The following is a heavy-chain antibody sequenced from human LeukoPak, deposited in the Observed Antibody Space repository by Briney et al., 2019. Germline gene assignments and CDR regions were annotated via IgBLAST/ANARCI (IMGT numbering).Heavy chain of an antibody. J-gene: IGHJ6*02. CDR1: GYTFTSYY. V-gene: IGHV1-46*01. CDR2: INPSGGSK. D-gene: IGHD5-18*01. Sequence: ASVKVSCKASGYTFTSYYMHWVRQAPGQGLEWMGIINPSGGSKSYAQKFQGRVTMTRDTSTSTVYMELSSLRSEDTAVYYCARKGRGYSYGSYYYYGMDVWGQGTTVTVSS. CDR3: ARKGRGYSYGSYYYYGMDV.